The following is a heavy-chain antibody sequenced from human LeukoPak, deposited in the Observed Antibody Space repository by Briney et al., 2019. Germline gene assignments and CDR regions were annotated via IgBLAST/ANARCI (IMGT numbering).Heavy chain of an antibody. D-gene: IGHD4-23*01. CDR3: TRETGGSTLVTLPSDN. Sequence: ASVKVFCKASGYTFTSYGISWVRQAPGQGLEWMGWISAYNGNTNYAQKLQGRVTMTTDTSTSTAYMELRSLRSDDTAVYYCTRETGGSTLVTLPSDNWGQGTPATVSS. J-gene: IGHJ4*02. CDR1: GYTFTSYG. CDR2: ISAYNGNT. V-gene: IGHV1-18*01.